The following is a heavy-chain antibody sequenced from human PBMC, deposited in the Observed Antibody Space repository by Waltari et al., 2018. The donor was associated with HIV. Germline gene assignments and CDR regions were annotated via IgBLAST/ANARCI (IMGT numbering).Heavy chain of an antibody. D-gene: IGHD3-10*01. V-gene: IGHV4-38-2*01. CDR1: GYSISSGFY. Sequence: QVQLQESGPGLVKPSETLSLTCAGSGYSISSGFYWAWIRPLPGEGLVWIGKVYPSGATTYNPSLESRVSISLDSSANKFSLKLTSVTAADTAVYYCARYGSGTSFEYWGQGARVTVSS. J-gene: IGHJ4*02. CDR3: ARYGSGTSFEY. CDR2: VYPSGAT.